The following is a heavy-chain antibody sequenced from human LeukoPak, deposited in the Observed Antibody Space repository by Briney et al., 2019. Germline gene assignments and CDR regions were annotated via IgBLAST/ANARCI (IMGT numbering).Heavy chain of an antibody. CDR2: ISGSGGST. V-gene: IGHV3-23*01. CDR3: AKDHHQWTVAGTGY. CDR1: GFTFSTFA. D-gene: IGHD6-19*01. J-gene: IGHJ4*02. Sequence: GGSLRLSCAASGFTFSTFAMNWVRQAPGKGLEWVSAISGSGGSTYYADSVKGRFTISRDNSKNTLYLQMNSLRAEDTAVYYCAKDHHQWTVAGTGYWGQGTLVTVSS.